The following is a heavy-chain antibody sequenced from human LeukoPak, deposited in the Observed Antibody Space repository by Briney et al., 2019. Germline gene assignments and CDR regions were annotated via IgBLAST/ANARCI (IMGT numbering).Heavy chain of an antibody. Sequence: ASVKVSCKASGYTFTGYYMHWVRQAPGQGREWIGWINPNSGGTNYAHKFQGRVTMTRDTSISTAYMELSRLRSDDTAVYYCAREKTGYQRPYFDYWGQGTLVTVSS. D-gene: IGHD2-2*01. CDR2: INPNSGGT. J-gene: IGHJ4*02. V-gene: IGHV1-2*07. CDR1: GYTFTGYY. CDR3: AREKTGYQRPYFDY.